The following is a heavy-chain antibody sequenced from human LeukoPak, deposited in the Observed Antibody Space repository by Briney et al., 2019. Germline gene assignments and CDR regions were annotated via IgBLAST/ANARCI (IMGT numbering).Heavy chain of an antibody. CDR2: IIPIFGTA. D-gene: IGHD3-16*01. J-gene: IGHJ4*02. CDR1: GGTFSSYT. V-gene: IGHV1-69*13. Sequence: SVKVSCKASGGTFSSYTISWVRQAPGQGLEWMGGIIPIFGTANYAQKFQGRVTITADESTSTAYMELSSLRSEDTAVYYCARGGTIMITFGGVRAFDYWGQGTLVTVSP. CDR3: ARGGTIMITFGGVRAFDY.